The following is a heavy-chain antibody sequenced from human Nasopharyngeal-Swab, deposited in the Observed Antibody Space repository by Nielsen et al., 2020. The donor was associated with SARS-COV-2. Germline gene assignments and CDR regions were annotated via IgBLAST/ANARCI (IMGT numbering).Heavy chain of an antibody. D-gene: IGHD6-19*01. J-gene: IGHJ5*02. CDR2: INAGNGNT. CDR3: ATSPGIAVAGTLNWFDP. Sequence: ASVKVSCKASGYTFTSYAMHWVRQAPGQRLEWMGWINAGNGNTKYSQKFQGRVTMTEDTSTDTAYMELSSLRSEDTAVYYCATSPGIAVAGTLNWFDPWGQGTLVTVSS. V-gene: IGHV1-3*01. CDR1: GYTFTSYA.